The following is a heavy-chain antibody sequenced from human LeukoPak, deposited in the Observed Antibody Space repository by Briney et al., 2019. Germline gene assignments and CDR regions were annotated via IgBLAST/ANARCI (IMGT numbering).Heavy chain of an antibody. CDR2: IYAGSP. V-gene: IGHV3-53*01. J-gene: IGHJ4*02. Sequence: GGSLRLSCAASGFTFSSNSMSWVRQAPGKGLEWVSIIYAGSPYYADSVKGRFTISRDNSKNTLYLQMNSLRAEDTAVYYCARYISGHSLDSWGQGTLVTVSS. CDR1: GFTFSSNS. D-gene: IGHD3-22*01. CDR3: ARYISGHSLDS.